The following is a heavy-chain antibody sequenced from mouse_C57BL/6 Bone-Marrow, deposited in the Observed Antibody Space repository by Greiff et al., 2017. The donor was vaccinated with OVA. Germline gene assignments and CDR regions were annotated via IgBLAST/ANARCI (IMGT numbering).Heavy chain of an antibody. Sequence: VQLQQSGPELVKPGASVKISCKASGYTFTDYYMNWVKQSHGKSLEWIGDINPNNGGTSYNQKFKGKATLTVDKFSSTAYMELRSLTSEDSAVYYCARRWDFDYWGQGTTLTVSS. CDR3: ARRWDFDY. J-gene: IGHJ2*01. CDR2: INPNNGGT. V-gene: IGHV1-26*01. D-gene: IGHD1-1*02. CDR1: GYTFTDYY.